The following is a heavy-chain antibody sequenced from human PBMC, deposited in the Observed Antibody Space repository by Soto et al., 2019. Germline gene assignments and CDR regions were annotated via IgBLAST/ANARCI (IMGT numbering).Heavy chain of an antibody. CDR3: ARHVRAVAGTAGDNWFDP. CDR1: GGSISSYY. J-gene: IGHJ5*02. D-gene: IGHD6-19*01. V-gene: IGHV4-59*08. CDR2: IYYSGST. Sequence: SETLSLTCTVSGGSISSYYWSWIRQPPGKGLEWIGYIYYSGSTNYNPSLKSRVTISVDTSKNQFSLKLSSVTAADTAVYYCARHVRAVAGTAGDNWFDPWGQGTLVTVAS.